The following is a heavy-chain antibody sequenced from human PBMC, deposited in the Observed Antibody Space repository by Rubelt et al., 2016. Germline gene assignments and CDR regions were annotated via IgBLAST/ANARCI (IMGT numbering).Heavy chain of an antibody. Sequence: GKGLEWVSAISGSGGSTYYADSVKGRFTISRDNSKNTLYLQMNSLRAEDTAVYYCARGYYDILTGYSRELDYWGQGTLVTVSS. CDR2: ISGSGGST. J-gene: IGHJ4*02. CDR3: ARGYYDILTGYSRELDY. D-gene: IGHD3-9*01. V-gene: IGHV3-23*01.